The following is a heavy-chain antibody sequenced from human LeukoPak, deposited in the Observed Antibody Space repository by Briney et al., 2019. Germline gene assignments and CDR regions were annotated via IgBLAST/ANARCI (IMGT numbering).Heavy chain of an antibody. J-gene: IGHJ5*02. V-gene: IGHV3-30*02. CDR2: IRYDGSNK. CDR3: ARNRSAVIWFDP. Sequence: GGSLRLSCAASGFTFSSYGVHWVRQAPGKGLEWVAFIRYDGSNKYYADSVKGRFTISRDNSKNTLYLQMNSLRAEDTAVYYCARNRSAVIWFDPWGQGTLVTVSS. CDR1: GFTFSSYG. D-gene: IGHD1-14*01.